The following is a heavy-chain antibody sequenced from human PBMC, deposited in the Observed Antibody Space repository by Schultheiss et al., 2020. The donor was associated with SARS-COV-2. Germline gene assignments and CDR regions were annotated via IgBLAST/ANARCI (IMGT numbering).Heavy chain of an antibody. J-gene: IGHJ3*02. CDR2: IGPAGGDP. CDR3: TTDLGIQLWLGNAFDI. V-gene: IGHV3-23*01. Sequence: GGSLRLSCAASGFTFTAYSINWVRQAPGKGLAWVSAIGPAGGDPYYADSVRGRFTISRDNSKNTLYLQMSSLRAEDTAVYYCTTDLGIQLWLGNAFDIWGQGTMVTVSS. CDR1: GFTFTAYS. D-gene: IGHD5-18*01.